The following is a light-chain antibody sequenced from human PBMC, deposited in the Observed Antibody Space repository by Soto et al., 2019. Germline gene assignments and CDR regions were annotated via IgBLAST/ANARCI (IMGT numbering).Light chain of an antibody. V-gene: IGKV3-11*01. CDR2: DAS. CDR3: HQRSNWPLT. Sequence: VLTQSPATRSLSPGERATLSCRASQSVNSHLGWYQQQPGQAPRLLIYDASNRATGIPARFSGSGSGTDFTLTISNLEPADFAVYYCHQRSNWPLTFGGGTKVDIK. J-gene: IGKJ4*01. CDR1: QSVNSH.